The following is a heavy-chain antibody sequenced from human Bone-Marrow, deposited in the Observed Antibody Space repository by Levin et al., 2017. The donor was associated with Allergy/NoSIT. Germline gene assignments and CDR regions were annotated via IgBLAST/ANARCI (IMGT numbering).Heavy chain of an antibody. CDR3: ARDNYYDSSGYFSRTFYYYVLDV. Sequence: GESLKISCTASGFTLSSYSMNWVRQAPGKGLEWLSYISVSGTTIYYADSVKGRFTISRDNAKNSLFLQMSSLTAEDTAVYYCARDNYYDSSGYFSRTFYYYVLDVWGQGTTVTVTS. CDR1: GFTLSSYS. J-gene: IGHJ6*02. V-gene: IGHV3-48*04. D-gene: IGHD3-22*01. CDR2: ISVSGTTI.